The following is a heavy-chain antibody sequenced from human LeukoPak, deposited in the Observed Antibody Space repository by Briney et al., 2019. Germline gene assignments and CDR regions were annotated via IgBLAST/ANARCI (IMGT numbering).Heavy chain of an antibody. CDR2: INSDGGTT. CDR3: ARDRGDAFDI. V-gene: IGHV3-74*01. CDR1: GFAFSSYW. J-gene: IGHJ3*02. Sequence: GGSLRLSCAASGFAFSSYWMHWVRQAPGKGLVWVSQINSDGGTTSYADSVKDRFTFSRDNAKNTLSLQINSLRAEDTAVYFCARDRGDAFDIWGQGTMVTVSS.